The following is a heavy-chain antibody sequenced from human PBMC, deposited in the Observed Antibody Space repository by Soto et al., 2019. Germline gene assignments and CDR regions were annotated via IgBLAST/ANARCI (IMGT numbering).Heavy chain of an antibody. CDR2: ISAYNGNT. J-gene: IGHJ2*01. Sequence: ASVKVSCKASGYTFTSYGISWVRQAPGQGLEWMGWISAYNGNTNYAQKLQGRVTMTTDTSTSTAYMELRSLRSDDTAVYYCARGVYDSSGYQSGGYFDLWGRGTLVTVSS. CDR3: ARGVYDSSGYQSGGYFDL. D-gene: IGHD3-22*01. V-gene: IGHV1-18*01. CDR1: GYTFTSYG.